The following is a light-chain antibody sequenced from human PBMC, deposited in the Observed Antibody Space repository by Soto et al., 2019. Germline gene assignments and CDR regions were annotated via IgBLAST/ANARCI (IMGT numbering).Light chain of an antibody. V-gene: IGLV2-23*02. CDR2: EVS. CDR3: CSYAGRSTWV. Sequence: QYALTQPASVSGSPGQSITISCTGTSSDVGSYEFVSWYQHHPGKAPKLIIYEVSKRPSGVSYRFSGSKSGNTASLTLSGLQAEDEADYYCCSYAGRSTWVFGGGTKLTVL. CDR1: SSDVGSYEF. J-gene: IGLJ3*02.